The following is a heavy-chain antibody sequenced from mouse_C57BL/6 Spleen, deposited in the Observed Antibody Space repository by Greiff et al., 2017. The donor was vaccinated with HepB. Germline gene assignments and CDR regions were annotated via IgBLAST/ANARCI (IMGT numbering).Heavy chain of an antibody. V-gene: IGHV2-9-1*01. J-gene: IGHJ3*01. Sequence: VKVVESGPGLVAPSQSLSITCTVSGFSLTSYAISWVRQPPGKGLEWLGVIWTGGGTNYNSALKSRLSISKDNSKSQVFLKMNSLQTDDTARYYCARSYDYDGGFAYWGQGTLVTVSA. CDR3: ARSYDYDGGFAY. CDR1: GFSLTSYA. D-gene: IGHD2-4*01. CDR2: IWTGGGT.